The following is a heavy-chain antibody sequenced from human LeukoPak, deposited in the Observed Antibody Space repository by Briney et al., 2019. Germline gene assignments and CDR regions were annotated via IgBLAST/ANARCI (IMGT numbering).Heavy chain of an antibody. D-gene: IGHD6-13*01. J-gene: IGHJ4*02. Sequence: SETLSLTCAVYGGSFSGYYWSWIRQPPGKGLEWIGEINHSGSTNYNPSLKSRVTISVDTSKNQFSLKLSSVTAADTAVYYCARVSSSWYVDYWGQGTLVTVSS. CDR1: GGSFSGYY. V-gene: IGHV4-34*01. CDR2: INHSGST. CDR3: ARVSSSWYVDY.